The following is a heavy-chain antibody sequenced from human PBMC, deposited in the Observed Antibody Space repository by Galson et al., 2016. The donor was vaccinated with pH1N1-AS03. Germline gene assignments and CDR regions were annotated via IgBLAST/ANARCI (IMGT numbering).Heavy chain of an antibody. CDR2: ISYDGSNK. Sequence: SLRLSCAASGFTFSSYAMHWVRQAPGKGLEWVAVISYDGSNKYYADSVKGRFTISRDNSKNTLYLQMNSLRVEDTAVYFCARDLRAVADPYWGQGTLVTVSS. V-gene: IGHV3-30*07. CDR3: ARDLRAVADPY. J-gene: IGHJ4*02. D-gene: IGHD4-23*01. CDR1: GFTFSSYA.